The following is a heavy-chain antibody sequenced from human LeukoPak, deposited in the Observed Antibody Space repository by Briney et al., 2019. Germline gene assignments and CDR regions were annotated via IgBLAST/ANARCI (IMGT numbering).Heavy chain of an antibody. CDR3: ARDRTSVTPGAFDY. Sequence: PGGSLRLSCAASGFSFSSYSMNWVRQAPGKRLEWVSCTSSSSSYIFYADSVKGRFTISRDNAKNSLYLQMNSLRAEDTAVYYCARDRTSVTPGAFDYWGPGTLVTVSS. D-gene: IGHD4-11*01. J-gene: IGHJ4*02. CDR2: TSSSSSYI. V-gene: IGHV3-21*01. CDR1: GFSFSSYS.